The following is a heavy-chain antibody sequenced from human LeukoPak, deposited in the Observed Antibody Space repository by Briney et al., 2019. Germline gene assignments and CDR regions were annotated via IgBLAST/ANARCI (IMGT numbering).Heavy chain of an antibody. D-gene: IGHD6-13*01. CDR1: GFTVSSNY. CDR2: IYSGGST. V-gene: IGHV3-53*01. Sequence: PGGSLRLSCAASGFTVSSNYMSWVRQAPGKGLEWVSVIYSGGSTYYADSVKGRFTISRDNSKNTLYLQMNSLRAEDTAVYYCARGQRHSSSWHGPDAFDIWGQGTMVTVSS. CDR3: ARGQRHSSSWHGPDAFDI. J-gene: IGHJ3*02.